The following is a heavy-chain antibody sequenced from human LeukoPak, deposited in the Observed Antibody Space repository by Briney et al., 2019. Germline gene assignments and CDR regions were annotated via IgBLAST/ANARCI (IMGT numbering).Heavy chain of an antibody. V-gene: IGHV4-30-4*08. J-gene: IGHJ4*02. CDR1: GRPISSGNYY. CDR2: IYHTGYT. CDR3: ARDRDFDRSRYDLDGGLLTLEY. D-gene: IGHD3-22*01. Sequence: SQTLSLTCTVSGRPISSGNYYWTWIRQPPGGGLDWIGYIYHTGYTFYNPSLKSRVTLSVDTSRNQFSLKLNSVTAADTAVYFCARDRDFDRSRYDLDGGLLTLEYWGQGSLVTVSS.